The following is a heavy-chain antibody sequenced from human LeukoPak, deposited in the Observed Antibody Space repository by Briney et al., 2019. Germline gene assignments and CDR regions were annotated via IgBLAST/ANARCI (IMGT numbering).Heavy chain of an antibody. CDR2: INQEGSER. CDR3: ARIIGAFGTYRYDS. Sequence: PGGSLRLSCEVSGFIFSSYWMSWVRQATGKGLEWVGNINQEGSERNHGDSVNGRFTISRDNAENSLYLQMNSLRAEDTAVYYCARIIGAFGTYRYDSWGQGTLVSVSS. J-gene: IGHJ4*02. D-gene: IGHD3-16*02. CDR1: GFIFSSYW. V-gene: IGHV3-7*01.